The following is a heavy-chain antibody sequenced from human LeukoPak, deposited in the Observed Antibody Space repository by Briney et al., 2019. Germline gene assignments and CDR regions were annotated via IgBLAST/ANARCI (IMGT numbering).Heavy chain of an antibody. V-gene: IGHV4-61*02. Sequence: NPSQTLSLACTVSGGSISSGSYYWSWIRQPAGKGLEWIGRIYTSGSTNYNPSLKSRVTISVDTSKNQFSLKLSSVTAADTAVYYCARRPWVYYGSGSYSFDIWGQGTMVTVSS. D-gene: IGHD3-10*01. CDR2: IYTSGST. J-gene: IGHJ3*02. CDR1: GGSISSGSYY. CDR3: ARRPWVYYGSGSYSFDI.